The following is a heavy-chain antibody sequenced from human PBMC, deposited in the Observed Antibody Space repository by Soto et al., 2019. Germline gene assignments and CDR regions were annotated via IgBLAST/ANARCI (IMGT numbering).Heavy chain of an antibody. J-gene: IGHJ5*02. D-gene: IGHD2-21*01. CDR3: ARLRIATHIYKWFHX. CDR1: GAALNSGNYY. Sequence: SETLSLTCSVSGAALNSGNYYWSWIRQVPGKGLEWIGHIYVTGAVDYNPSLRDRITISQDASERQFSLNLRLVTAADTAVYYCARLRIATHIYKWFHXWGQGTLLTVSX. CDR2: IYVTGAV. V-gene: IGHV4-31*03.